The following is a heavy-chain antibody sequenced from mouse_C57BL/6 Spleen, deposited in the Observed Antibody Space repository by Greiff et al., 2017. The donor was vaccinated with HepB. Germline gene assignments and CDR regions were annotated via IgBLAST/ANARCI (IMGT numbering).Heavy chain of an antibody. V-gene: IGHV1-15*01. CDR2: IDPETGGT. CDR3: TRSGGGFYYFDY. J-gene: IGHJ2*01. CDR1: GYTFTDYE. Sequence: VKVVESGAELVRPGASVTLSCKASGYTFTDYEMHWVKQTPVHGLEWIGAIDPETGGTAYNQKFKGKAILTADKSSSTAYMELRSLTSEDSAVYYCTRSGGGFYYFDYWGQGTTLTVSS.